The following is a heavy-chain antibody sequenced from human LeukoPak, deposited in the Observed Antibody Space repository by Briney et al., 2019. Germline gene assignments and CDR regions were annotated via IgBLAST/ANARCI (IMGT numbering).Heavy chain of an antibody. CDR2: IYPSDSDT. CDR3: ARARIAVAGTFDY. CDR1: GYSFTSYW. J-gene: IGHJ4*02. Sequence: GESLKISCKGSGYSFTSYWIGWVRQMPGKGLEWMGIIYPSDSDTRYSPSFQGQVTISADKSISTAYLQWSSLKASDTAMYYCARARIAVAGTFDYWGQGTLVTVYS. D-gene: IGHD6-19*01. V-gene: IGHV5-51*01.